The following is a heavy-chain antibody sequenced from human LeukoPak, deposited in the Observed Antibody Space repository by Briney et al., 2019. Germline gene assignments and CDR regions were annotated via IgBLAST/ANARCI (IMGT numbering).Heavy chain of an antibody. CDR3: ARLYASATIFDY. Sequence: PGGSLRLSCAASGFTFSRHWMSWVRQAPGKGLEWVANTKEDGSEKYYVDSVKGRFAVSRDNPKNSLYLQMNSLRAEDTAVYYCARLYASATIFDYWGQGNLVTVSS. D-gene: IGHD3-16*01. J-gene: IGHJ4*02. CDR1: GFTFSRHW. V-gene: IGHV3-7*04. CDR2: TKEDGSEK.